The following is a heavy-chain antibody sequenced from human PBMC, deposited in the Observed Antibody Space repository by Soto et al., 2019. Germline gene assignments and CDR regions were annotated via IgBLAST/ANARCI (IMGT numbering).Heavy chain of an antibody. J-gene: IGHJ3*02. D-gene: IGHD1-1*01. CDR2: IYLSGSS. V-gene: IGHV4-30-2*01. CDR1: GGSVSSDDYS. Sequence: TLSLTCAVSGGSVSSDDYSWTWIRQPPGKGLEGIGYIYLSGSSYYNPSLKSVVTISVDRSKNQCSLKLASVTPADMAVYSCASARWKSGADAFDIWGQGTVVTV. CDR3: ASARWKSGADAFDI.